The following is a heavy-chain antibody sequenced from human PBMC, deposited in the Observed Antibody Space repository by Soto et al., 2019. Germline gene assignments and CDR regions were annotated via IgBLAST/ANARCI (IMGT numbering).Heavy chain of an antibody. CDR3: AKKPTVNYYYYYMDV. V-gene: IGHV3-23*01. Sequence: GGSLRLSCAASGFTFSNYAMSWVRQAPGKGLEWVSVISGSGGSTYYADSAKGRFTISRDNSKNTLYLQMNSLRAEDTAVYYCAKKPTVNYYYYYMDVWGKGTTVTVSS. CDR1: GFTFSNYA. J-gene: IGHJ6*03. CDR2: ISGSGGST. D-gene: IGHD4-4*01.